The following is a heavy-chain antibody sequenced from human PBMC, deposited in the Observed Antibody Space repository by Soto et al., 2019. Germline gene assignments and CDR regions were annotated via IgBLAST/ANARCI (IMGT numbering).Heavy chain of an antibody. V-gene: IGHV4-31*03. CDR2: IYHSGST. J-gene: IGHJ5*02. CDR3: VSDAAGASGLGCFGP. D-gene: IGHD4-17*01. CDR1: GDSISRGGYY. Sequence: QVQLQESGPGLVKPSQTLSLSCTVSGDSISRGGYYWNWIRQHPRKGLEWIGYIYHSGSTNYNPSPNSRVTLSVDTSKNQLSLELTNVTAADTAVYYCVSDAAGASGLGCFGPWGQGILVTVSS.